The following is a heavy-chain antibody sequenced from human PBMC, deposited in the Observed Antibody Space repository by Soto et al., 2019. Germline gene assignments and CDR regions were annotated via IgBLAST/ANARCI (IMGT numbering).Heavy chain of an antibody. CDR3: ARDKVREYYDILTGYYVDYGMDV. D-gene: IGHD3-9*01. V-gene: IGHV3-23*01. Sequence: GGSLRLSCAASGFTFSSYAMSWVRQAPGKGLEWVSAISGSGGSTYYADSVKGRFTTSRDNSKNTLYLQMNSLRAEDTAVYYCARDKVREYYDILTGYYVDYGMDVWGQGTTVTVSS. CDR2: ISGSGGST. J-gene: IGHJ6*02. CDR1: GFTFSSYA.